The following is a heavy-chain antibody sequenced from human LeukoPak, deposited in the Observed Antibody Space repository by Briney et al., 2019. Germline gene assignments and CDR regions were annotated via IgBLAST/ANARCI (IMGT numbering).Heavy chain of an antibody. CDR1: GFTFRSYS. CDR2: ISSSSSYI. D-gene: IGHD3-10*01. CDR3: ARGLQLLWFGEIGY. Sequence: GGSLRLSCAASGFTFRSYSMNWVRQAPGKGLEWVSSISSSSSYIYYAGSVKGRFTISRDNAKNSLYLQMNSLRAEDTAVYYCARGLQLLWFGEIGYWGQGTLVTVSS. V-gene: IGHV3-21*01. J-gene: IGHJ4*02.